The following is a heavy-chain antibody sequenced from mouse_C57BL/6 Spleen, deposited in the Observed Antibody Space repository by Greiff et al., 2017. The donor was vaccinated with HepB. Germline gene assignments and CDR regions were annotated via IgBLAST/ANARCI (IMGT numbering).Heavy chain of an antibody. V-gene: IGHV1-64*01. CDR2: FHPNSGST. D-gene: IGHD2-3*01. CDR1: GYTFTSYW. Sequence: QVQLQQPGAELVKPGASVKLSCKASGYTFTSYWMHWVKQRPGQGLEWIGMFHPNSGSTNYNEKFKSKATLTVDKSSSTAYMQLSSLTSEDSAVYYCARPDDGYFYFDYWGQGTTLTVSS. J-gene: IGHJ2*01. CDR3: ARPDDGYFYFDY.